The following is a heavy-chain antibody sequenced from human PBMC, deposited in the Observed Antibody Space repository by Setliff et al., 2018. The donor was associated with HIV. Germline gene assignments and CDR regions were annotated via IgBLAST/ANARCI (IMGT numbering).Heavy chain of an antibody. CDR3: ARVQWDLLYVPDAFDI. V-gene: IGHV4-61*01. Sequence: SETLSLTCTVSGGSISSGSYYWSWIRQHPGKGLEWIGYIYSTGSTNYNPSLKSRVTISVDTSKNQFSLQLSSVTAADTAVYYCARVQWDLLYVPDAFDIWGQGIMVTVSS. CDR1: GGSISSGSYY. CDR2: IYSTGST. J-gene: IGHJ3*02. D-gene: IGHD1-26*01.